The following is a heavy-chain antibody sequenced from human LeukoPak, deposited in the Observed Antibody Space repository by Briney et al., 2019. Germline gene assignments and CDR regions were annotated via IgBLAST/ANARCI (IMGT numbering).Heavy chain of an antibody. CDR3: ARAPSEIGGYYPEYFRH. Sequence: GGSLRLSCAASGFTLSSDWMHWVRQAPGKGLVWVSRIKSDGRTNSADPVKGRFTISRDNAKTTVSLRMNSLRAEDTGVYYCARAPSEIGGYYPEYFRHWGQGTLVIVSS. V-gene: IGHV3-74*01. CDR1: GFTLSSDW. D-gene: IGHD3-22*01. J-gene: IGHJ1*01. CDR2: IKSDGRT.